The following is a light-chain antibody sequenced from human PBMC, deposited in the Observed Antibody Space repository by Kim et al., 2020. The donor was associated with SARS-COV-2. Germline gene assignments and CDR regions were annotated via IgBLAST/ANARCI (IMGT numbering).Light chain of an antibody. CDR1: QSVSSN. Sequence: EIVMTQSPATLSVSPRERATLSCRASQSVSSNLAWYQQKPGQAPRLLIYGASTRATGIPARFSGSGSGTEFTLTISSLQSEDFAVYYCQQYNNWHPYTFGQGYKLE. J-gene: IGKJ2*01. V-gene: IGKV3-15*01. CDR3: QQYNNWHPYT. CDR2: GAS.